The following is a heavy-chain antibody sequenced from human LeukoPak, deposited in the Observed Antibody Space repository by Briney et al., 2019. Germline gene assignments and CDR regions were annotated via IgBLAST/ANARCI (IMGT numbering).Heavy chain of an antibody. Sequence: SETLSLTCTVSGGSISSYYWSWIRQPPGKGLEWIGYIYYSGSTNYNPSLKSRVTILVDTSKNQFSLKLSSVTAADTAVYYCAGGPDYYDSSGYSPDAFDIWGQGTMVTVSS. CDR1: GGSISSYY. J-gene: IGHJ3*02. V-gene: IGHV4-59*01. CDR3: AGGPDYYDSSGYSPDAFDI. D-gene: IGHD3-22*01. CDR2: IYYSGST.